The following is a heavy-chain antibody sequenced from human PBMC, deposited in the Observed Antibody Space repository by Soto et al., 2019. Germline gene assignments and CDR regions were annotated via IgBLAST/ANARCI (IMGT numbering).Heavy chain of an antibody. CDR3: ARLLHRDETKSGGYAAFDI. D-gene: IGHD2-2*01. V-gene: IGHV5-51*01. CDR1: EYRFTNYW. J-gene: IGHJ3*02. Sequence: GESLKISCEGSEYRFTNYWLAWVRQMPGKGLECLGLIYPGDSGTTYSPSFQGQVNMSADKSISTAYLQWSSLKASDTAMYYCARLLHRDETKSGGYAAFDIWGQGTLVTVSS. CDR2: IYPGDSGT.